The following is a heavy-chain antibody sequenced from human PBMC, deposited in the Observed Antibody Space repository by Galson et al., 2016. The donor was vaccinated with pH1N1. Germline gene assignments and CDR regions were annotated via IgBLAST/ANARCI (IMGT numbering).Heavy chain of an antibody. V-gene: IGHV3-7*01. D-gene: IGHD1-26*01. CDR3: ATEDYYTSLY. CDR2: INQDGRRT. Sequence: SLRLSCAASGFIFSDYWMSWVRQAPGKGLEWVAKINQDGRRTYYVDSMKGRCTISRDNAENSLSLQMNSLRVEDTALYYCATEDYYTSLYWGQGTLVTVSS. CDR1: GFIFSDYW. J-gene: IGHJ4*02.